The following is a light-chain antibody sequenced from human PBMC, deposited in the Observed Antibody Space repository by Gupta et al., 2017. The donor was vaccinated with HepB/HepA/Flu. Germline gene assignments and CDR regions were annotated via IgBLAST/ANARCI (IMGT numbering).Light chain of an antibody. V-gene: IGLV2-14*03. CDR3: SSYTSCSTVI. CDR1: SSDVGTYNY. J-gene: IGLJ2*01. Sequence: QSALTQPASVSGSPGQSITISCTGTSSDVGTYNYVTWYQQHPGKAPKLMIYDVSSRPAGVADRFSGSKSGNTASLTISGRQAEDEAGYYCSSYTSCSTVIFGGGTKLTVL. CDR2: DVS.